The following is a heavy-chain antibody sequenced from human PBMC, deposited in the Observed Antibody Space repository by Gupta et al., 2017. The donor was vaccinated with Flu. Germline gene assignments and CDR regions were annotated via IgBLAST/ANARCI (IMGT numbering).Heavy chain of an antibody. V-gene: IGHV3-9*01. CDR3: AKDSLSSSWSLLEN. CDR1: DDYA. CDR2: ISWNSGNI. Sequence: DDYAVHWIRQAPGKGLEWVSGISWNSGNIHYADSVKGRFTISRDNANSSLYLQMNSLRHEDTAFYHCAKDSLSSSWSLLENWGQGTLVTVTS. D-gene: IGHD6-13*01. J-gene: IGHJ4*02.